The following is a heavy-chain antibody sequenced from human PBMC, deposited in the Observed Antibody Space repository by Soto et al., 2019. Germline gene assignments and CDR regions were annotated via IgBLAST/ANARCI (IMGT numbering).Heavy chain of an antibody. V-gene: IGHV4-59*01. Sequence: SETLSLTCTVSGGSISSYYWSWIRQPPGKGLEWIGNIYYSGSTNYNPSLKSRVTISVDTSKNQFSLKLSSVTAADTAVYYCARERYYGMDVWGQGTTVTVSS. CDR1: GGSISSYY. J-gene: IGHJ6*02. CDR2: IYYSGST. CDR3: ARERYYGMDV.